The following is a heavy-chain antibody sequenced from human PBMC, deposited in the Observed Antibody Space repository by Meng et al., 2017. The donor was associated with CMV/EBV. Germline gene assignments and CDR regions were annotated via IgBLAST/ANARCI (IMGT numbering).Heavy chain of an antibody. V-gene: IGHV3-15*01. Sequence: GGSLRLSCAASGFTFTDAWMSWVRQAPGKGLEWVGRIKSRTHGGTPAIATPVKDRFTISRDDSKNTLYLQMKSLKTEDTAVYYCTTGFGVFLQNNWFDPWGQGTLVTVSS. CDR2: IKSRTHGGTP. CDR3: TTGFGVFLQNNWFDP. D-gene: IGHD3-3*01. J-gene: IGHJ5*02. CDR1: GFTFTDAW.